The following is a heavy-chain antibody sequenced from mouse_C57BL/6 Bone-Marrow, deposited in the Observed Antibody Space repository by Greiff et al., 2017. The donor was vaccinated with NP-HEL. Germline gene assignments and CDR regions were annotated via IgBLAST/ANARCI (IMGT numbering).Heavy chain of an antibody. CDR3: AIYYNYAMDY. Sequence: QVQLQQSGAELVRPGTSVKMSCKASGYTFTNYWIGWAKQRPGHGLEGIGDIYPGGGYTNYNEKFKGKATLTADKSSSTAYMQFSSLTSEDSAIYYCAIYYNYAMDYWGQGTSVTVSS. D-gene: IGHD2-1*01. CDR1: GYTFTNYW. J-gene: IGHJ4*01. V-gene: IGHV1-63*01. CDR2: IYPGGGYT.